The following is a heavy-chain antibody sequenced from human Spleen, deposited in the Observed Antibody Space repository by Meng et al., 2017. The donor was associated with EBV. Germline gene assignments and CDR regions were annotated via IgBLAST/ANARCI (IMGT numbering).Heavy chain of an antibody. CDR1: GFSLSASGVG. CDR3: AHRRPVVAAIPNWFDP. CDR2: IYWDDDK. Sequence: QLTLKDSGPSLETPTQTLTLPCTFSGFSLSASGVGVGWIRQPPGKALEWLALIYWDDDKRYNLSLKSRLTITKDTSKNQVVLTMTNMDPVDTATYYCAHRRPVVAAIPNWFDPWGQGTLVTVSS. D-gene: IGHD1-26*01. V-gene: IGHV2-5*02. J-gene: IGHJ5*02.